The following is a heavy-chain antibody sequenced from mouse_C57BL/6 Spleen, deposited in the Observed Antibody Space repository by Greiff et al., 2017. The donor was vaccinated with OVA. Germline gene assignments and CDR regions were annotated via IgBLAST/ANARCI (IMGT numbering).Heavy chain of an antibody. CDR1: GYTFTDYY. Sequence: VQLQQSGPELVKPGASVKISCKASGYTFTDYYINWVKQRPGQGLEWIGWIFPGSGSTYYNEKFKGKATLTVDKSSSTAYMLLSSLTSEDSAVYFCARSRVYYYGSSYWYFDVWGTGTTVTVSS. D-gene: IGHD1-1*01. V-gene: IGHV1-75*01. CDR3: ARSRVYYYGSSYWYFDV. CDR2: IFPGSGST. J-gene: IGHJ1*03.